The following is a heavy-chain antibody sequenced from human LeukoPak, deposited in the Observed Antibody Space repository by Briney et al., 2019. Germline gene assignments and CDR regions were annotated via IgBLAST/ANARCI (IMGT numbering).Heavy chain of an antibody. CDR3: ARSPVGYLDSGRVMDV. CDR2: ISPNSGNT. J-gene: IGHJ6*02. Sequence: ASVKVSCKASGYTFTSYDISWVRQAPGQGLEWMGWISPNSGNTGYAQKFQGRVTMTTNTSISTAYMELSSLRSEDTAVYYCARSPVGYLDSGRVMDVGGEG. CDR1: GYTFTSYD. V-gene: IGHV1-8*01. D-gene: IGHD3-9*01.